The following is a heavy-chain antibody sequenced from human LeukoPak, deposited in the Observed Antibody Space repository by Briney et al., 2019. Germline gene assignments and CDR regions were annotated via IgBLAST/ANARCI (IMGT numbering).Heavy chain of an antibody. J-gene: IGHJ3*02. CDR1: VYTFTGHY. D-gene: IGHD1-26*01. CDR2: INPNSGGT. CDR3: ARGFPLWELLLSAFDI. V-gene: IGHV1-2*02. Sequence: ASVKVSCKASVYTFTGHYMHWVRQAPGQGLEWMGWINPNSGGTNYAQKFQGRVTMTRDTSISTAYMELSRLRSDDTAVYYCARGFPLWELLLSAFDIWGQGTMVTVSS.